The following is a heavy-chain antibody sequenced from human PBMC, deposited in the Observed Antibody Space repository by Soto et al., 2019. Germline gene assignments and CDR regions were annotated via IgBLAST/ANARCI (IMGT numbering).Heavy chain of an antibody. CDR3: ARVDDFWSGFRFDP. Sequence: SETLSLTCTVSGGSISSYYWSWIRQPPGKGLEWIGYIYYSGSTNYNPSLKSRVTISVDTSKNQFSLKLSSVTAAGTAVYYCARVDDFWSGFRFDPWGQGTLVTVSS. J-gene: IGHJ5*02. D-gene: IGHD3-3*01. V-gene: IGHV4-59*01. CDR2: IYYSGST. CDR1: GGSISSYY.